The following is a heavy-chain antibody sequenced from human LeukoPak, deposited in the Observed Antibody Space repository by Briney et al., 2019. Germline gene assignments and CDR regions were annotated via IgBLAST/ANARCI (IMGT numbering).Heavy chain of an antibody. CDR2: MNPNSGNT. J-gene: IGHJ6*03. CDR3: ARYPHYYYMDV. V-gene: IGHV1-8*01. Sequence: ASVKVSCKASGYTFTSYYINWVRQATGQGLEWMGWMNPNSGNTDYAQKFQGRVTMTRNTSISTAYMELSSLRSDDTAVYYFARYPHYYYMDVWGKGTTVTVSS. CDR1: GYTFTSYY.